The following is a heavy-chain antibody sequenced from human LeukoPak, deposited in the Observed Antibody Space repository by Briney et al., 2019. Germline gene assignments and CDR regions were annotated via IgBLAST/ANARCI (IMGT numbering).Heavy chain of an antibody. J-gene: IGHJ5*02. D-gene: IGHD6-13*01. V-gene: IGHV4-39*01. CDR3: ARPGRIAAAGISDVRWDWFDP. CDR2: IYYSGST. CDR1: GGSISSSSYY. Sequence: KPSETLSLTCTVSGGSISSSSYYWGWIRQPPGKGLEWIGSIYYSGSTYYNPSLKSRVTISVDTSKNQFSLKLSSVTAADTAVYYCARPGRIAAAGISDVRWDWFDPWGQGTLVTVSS.